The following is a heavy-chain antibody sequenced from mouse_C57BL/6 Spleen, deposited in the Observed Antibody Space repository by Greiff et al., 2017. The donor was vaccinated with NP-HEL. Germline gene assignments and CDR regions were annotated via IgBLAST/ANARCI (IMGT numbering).Heavy chain of an antibody. CDR3: ARRTGLGFAY. CDR2: ISDGGSYT. D-gene: IGHD4-1*01. V-gene: IGHV5-4*03. J-gene: IGHJ3*01. CDR1: GFTFSSYA. Sequence: EVTLVESGGGLVKPGGSLKLSCAASGFTFSSYAMSWVRQTPEKRLEWVATISDGGSYTYYPDNVKGRFTISRDNAKNNLYLQMSHLKSEDTAMYYCARRTGLGFAYWGQVTLVTVSA.